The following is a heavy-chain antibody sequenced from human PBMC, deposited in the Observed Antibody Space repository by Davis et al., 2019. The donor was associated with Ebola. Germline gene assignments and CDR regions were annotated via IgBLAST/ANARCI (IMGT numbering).Heavy chain of an antibody. Sequence: PGGSLRLSCAASGFTFSSYAMHWVRQAPGKGLEWVANIKQDGSEKYYVDSVKGRFTISRDNAKNSLYLQMNSLRAEDTAVYYCARVAHSSSWWGPRYYFDYWGQGTLVTVSS. CDR2: IKQDGSEK. CDR3: ARVAHSSSWWGPRYYFDY. D-gene: IGHD6-13*01. V-gene: IGHV3-7*03. J-gene: IGHJ4*02. CDR1: GFTFSSYA.